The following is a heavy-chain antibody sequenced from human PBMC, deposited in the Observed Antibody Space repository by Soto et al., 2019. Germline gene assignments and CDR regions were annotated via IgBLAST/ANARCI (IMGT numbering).Heavy chain of an antibody. CDR1: GFTFSMYW. J-gene: IGHJ4*02. V-gene: IGHV3-23*01. CDR2: FRTGADDGTT. D-gene: IGHD3-10*01. CDR3: AKKVNSGPGSQYFDY. Sequence: PGGSLRLSCAASGFTFSMYWMHWVRQAPGKGLEWVSGFRTGADDGTTYYADSVKGRFTISRDISKNTLFLQMNSLRAEDTAIYYCAKKVNSGPGSQYFDYWGQGTLVTVSS.